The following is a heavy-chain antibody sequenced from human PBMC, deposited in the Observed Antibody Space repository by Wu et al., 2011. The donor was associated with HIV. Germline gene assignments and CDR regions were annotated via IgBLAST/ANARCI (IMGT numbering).Heavy chain of an antibody. Sequence: QVQLVQSGAEVKKPGSSVKVSCKASGGTFSTSSISWVRQAPGQGLEWMGRITPIFGSTNFIQKFRGRLTITADESTSTVYMDLSSLTSADTAMYYCGRGGSNDLGEGSRRTWGQGTRGHRLL. J-gene: IGHJ5*02. CDR2: ITPIFGST. D-gene: IGHD3-16*01. CDR3: GRGGSNDLGEGSRRT. CDR1: GGTFSTSS. V-gene: IGHV1-69*15.